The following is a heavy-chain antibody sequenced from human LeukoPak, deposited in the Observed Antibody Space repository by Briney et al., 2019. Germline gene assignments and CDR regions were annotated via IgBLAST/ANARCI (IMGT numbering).Heavy chain of an antibody. CDR1: GFTFSDYY. Sequence: GGSLRLSCAASGFTFSDYYMSWIRQAPGKGLEWVSYISSSGSTIYYADSVKGRFTISRDNAKNSLYLQMNSLRAEDTAVYYCTRDYYDSSGPADYWGQGTLVTVSS. CDR3: TRDYYDSSGPADY. D-gene: IGHD3-22*01. CDR2: ISSSGSTI. J-gene: IGHJ4*02. V-gene: IGHV3-11*01.